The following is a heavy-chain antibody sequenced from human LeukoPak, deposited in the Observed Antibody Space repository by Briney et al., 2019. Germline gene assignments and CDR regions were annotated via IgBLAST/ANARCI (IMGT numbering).Heavy chain of an antibody. D-gene: IGHD3-10*01. CDR1: GFTFSSYA. CDR2: ISGSGGST. J-gene: IGHJ4*02. CDR3: AKSSITMVRGCPDY. V-gene: IGHV3-23*01. Sequence: GGSLRLSCAASGFTFSSYAMSWVRQTPGKGLEWVSAISGSGGSTYYADSVKGRFTISRDNSKNTLYLQMNSLRAEDTAVYYCAKSSITMVRGCPDYWGQGTLVTVSS.